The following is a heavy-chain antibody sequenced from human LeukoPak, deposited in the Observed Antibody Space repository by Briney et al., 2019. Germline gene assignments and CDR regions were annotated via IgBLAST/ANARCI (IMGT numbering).Heavy chain of an antibody. J-gene: IGHJ4*02. CDR1: GFTFDDYA. Sequence: PGRSLRLSCAASGFTFDDYAMHWVRQAPGEGLEWVSGISWNSGSIGYADSVKGRFTISRDNAKNSLYLQMNSLRAQDTALYYCAKDVGESRFYFDYWGQGTLVTVSS. D-gene: IGHD3-10*01. CDR2: ISWNSGSI. CDR3: AKDVGESRFYFDY. V-gene: IGHV3-9*01.